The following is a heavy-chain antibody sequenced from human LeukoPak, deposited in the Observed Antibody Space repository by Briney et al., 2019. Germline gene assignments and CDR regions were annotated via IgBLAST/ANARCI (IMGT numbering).Heavy chain of an antibody. Sequence: TTGGSLRLSCAASGFTFSSYSMSWFRQAPGKGLEWVSSISSSSSYIYYADSVKGRFTISRDNAKYSLYLQMNSLRAEDTAVFYCGSLGGSGYDYRDYWGQGTLVTVSS. CDR2: ISSSSSYI. D-gene: IGHD5-12*01. CDR1: GFTFSSYS. CDR3: GSLGGSGYDYRDY. J-gene: IGHJ4*02. V-gene: IGHV3-21*01.